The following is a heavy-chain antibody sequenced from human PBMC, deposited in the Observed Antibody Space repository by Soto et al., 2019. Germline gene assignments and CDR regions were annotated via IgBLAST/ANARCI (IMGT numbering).Heavy chain of an antibody. V-gene: IGHV3-7*01. CDR2: IKQDGSEK. D-gene: IGHD5-18*01. CDR3: VIELYSYHRDLLAI. J-gene: IGHJ3*02. Sequence: GGYLRLSCAASGFTFSSYWMSWVRQAPGKGLEWVANIKQDGSEKYYVDSVKGRFTISRDNAKNSLYLQMNSLRAEDTAVYYFVIELYSYHRDLLAISGQGTMV. CDR1: GFTFSSYW.